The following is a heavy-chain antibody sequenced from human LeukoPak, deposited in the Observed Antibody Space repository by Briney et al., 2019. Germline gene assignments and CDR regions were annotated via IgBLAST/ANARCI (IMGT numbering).Heavy chain of an antibody. Sequence: GGSLRLSCAASGFIFSSYSMNWVRQAPGKGLEWVSYISSSSSTIYYADSVKGRFTISRDNAKNSLYLQMNSLRAEDTAVYYCARDLRFGSDYWGQGTLVTVSS. CDR2: ISSSSSTI. CDR1: GFIFSSYS. V-gene: IGHV3-48*01. D-gene: IGHD5/OR15-5a*01. CDR3: ARDLRFGSDY. J-gene: IGHJ4*02.